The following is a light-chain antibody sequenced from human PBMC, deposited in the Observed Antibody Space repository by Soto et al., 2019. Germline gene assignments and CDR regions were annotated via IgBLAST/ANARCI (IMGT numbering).Light chain of an antibody. CDR3: SSYTSSSTLHV. CDR1: SSDVGGFSF. CDR2: EVN. Sequence: QSALTQPASVSGSPGQSITISCTGTSSDVGGFSFVSWYQQCPGKVPKLLIFEVNNRPSGISSRFSASKSGNTASLTIYGLQPEDEADYYCSSYTSSSTLHVFGTGTKVTVL. J-gene: IGLJ1*01. V-gene: IGLV2-14*01.